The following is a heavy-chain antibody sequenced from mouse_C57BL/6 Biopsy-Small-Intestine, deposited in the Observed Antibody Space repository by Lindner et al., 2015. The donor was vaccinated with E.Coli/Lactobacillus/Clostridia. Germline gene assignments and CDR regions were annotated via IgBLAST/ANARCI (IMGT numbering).Heavy chain of an antibody. CDR2: IYPGDGDT. CDR3: ARRGVAYIPLDY. D-gene: IGHD6-5*01. Sequence: VQLQESGPELVKPGASVKISCKASGYAFSSSWMNWVRQRPGKGLEWIGRIYPGDGDTNYNGKFKGKATLTADKSSSTAYMQLSSLTSEDSAVYFCARRGVAYIPLDYWGQGTTLTVSS. CDR1: GYAFSSSW. V-gene: IGHV1-82*01. J-gene: IGHJ2*01.